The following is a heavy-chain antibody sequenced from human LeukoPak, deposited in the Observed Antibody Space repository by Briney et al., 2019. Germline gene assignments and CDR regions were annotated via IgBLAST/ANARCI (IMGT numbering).Heavy chain of an antibody. D-gene: IGHD1-26*01. J-gene: IGHJ1*01. CDR1: GGSISSYY. CDR2: IYYSGST. CDR3: ASLYSGSPEYSQH. Sequence: SETLSLTCTVSGGSISSYYWSWIRQPPGKGLEWIGYIYYSGSTNYNPSLKSRVTISVDTSKNQFSLRLSSVTAADTAVYYCASLYSGSPEYSQHWGQGTLVTVSS. V-gene: IGHV4-59*08.